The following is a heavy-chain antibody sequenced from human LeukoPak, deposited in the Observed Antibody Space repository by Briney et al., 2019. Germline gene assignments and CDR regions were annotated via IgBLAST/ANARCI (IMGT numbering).Heavy chain of an antibody. V-gene: IGHV3-7*03. Sequence: GGSLRLSCEASAFIFSGHWLNWVRQTPGKGLEWVASIKEDGSERQYVDSVKGRFIISRDNTKASLFLQLNSLRAEDTAVYYCSKSPVGNVLDSWGQGTLVTVSS. J-gene: IGHJ5*01. CDR3: SKSPVGNVLDS. CDR1: AFIFSGHW. CDR2: IKEDGSER. D-gene: IGHD2-8*01.